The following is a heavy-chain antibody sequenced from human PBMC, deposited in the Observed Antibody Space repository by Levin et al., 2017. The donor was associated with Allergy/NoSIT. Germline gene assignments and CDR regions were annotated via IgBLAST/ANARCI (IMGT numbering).Heavy chain of an antibody. D-gene: IGHD6-19*01. CDR3: ARVVSSVAGHWFDP. Sequence: PGGSLRLSCAASGFTFSSYSMNWVRQAPGKGLEWVSSISSSSSYIYYADSVKGRLTISRDNAKNSLYLQMNSLRAEDTAVYYCARVVSSVAGHWFDPWGQGTLVTVSS. J-gene: IGHJ5*02. V-gene: IGHV3-21*01. CDR1: GFTFSSYS. CDR2: ISSSSSYI.